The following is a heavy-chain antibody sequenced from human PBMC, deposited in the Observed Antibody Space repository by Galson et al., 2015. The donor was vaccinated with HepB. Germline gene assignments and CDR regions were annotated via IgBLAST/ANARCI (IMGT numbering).Heavy chain of an antibody. CDR3: ARDRSGSYFNDAFDI. CDR2: INPSGGST. V-gene: IGHV1-46*01. J-gene: IGHJ3*02. CDR1: GYTFTSYY. Sequence: SVKVSCKASGYTFTSYYMHWVRQAPGQGLEWMGIINPSGGSTSYAQKFQGRVTMTRDTSTSAVYMELSSLRSEDTAVYYCARDRSGSYFNDAFDIWGQGTMVTVSS. D-gene: IGHD1-26*01.